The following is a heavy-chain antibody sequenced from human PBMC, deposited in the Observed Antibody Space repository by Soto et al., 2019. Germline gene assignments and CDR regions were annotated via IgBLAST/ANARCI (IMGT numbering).Heavy chain of an antibody. CDR3: ATNYGRYYYYGMDV. CDR1: GGSISSYY. Sequence: SETLSLTCTVSGGSISSYYWSWIRQPPGKGLEWIGYIYYSGSTNYNPSLKSRVTISVDTSKNQFSLKLSSVTAADTAVYYCATNYGRYYYYGMDVWGQGTRVTVSS. V-gene: IGHV4-59*01. CDR2: IYYSGST. D-gene: IGHD3-10*01. J-gene: IGHJ6*02.